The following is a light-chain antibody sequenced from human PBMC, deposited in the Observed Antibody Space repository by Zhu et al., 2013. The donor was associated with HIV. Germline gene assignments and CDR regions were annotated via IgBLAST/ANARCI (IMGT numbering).Light chain of an antibody. Sequence: QTVVTQEPSLSVSPGGTVTLTCGLSSGSVSTTFYPSWYQQTPGQTPRTLMYNTNTRSSGVPDRFSGSVLGDKAALTIAGAQADDESHYYCMLYMGSGIWVFGGGTKLTVL. J-gene: IGLJ3*02. V-gene: IGLV8-61*01. CDR2: NTN. CDR3: MLYMGSGIWV. CDR1: SGSVSTTFY.